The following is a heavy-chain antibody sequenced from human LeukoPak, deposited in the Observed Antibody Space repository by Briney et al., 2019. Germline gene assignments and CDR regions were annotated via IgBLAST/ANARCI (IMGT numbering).Heavy chain of an antibody. V-gene: IGHV1-2*02. J-gene: IGHJ2*01. CDR2: INPHSGGT. CDR3: ARGLLGDSRNWYFDL. D-gene: IGHD4-17*01. Sequence: EASVKVSCKASGYTFIGYYIHWVRQAPGQGLQWMGWINPHSGGTNYAQKFQGRVTMTRDTSISTAYMDLSSLTSDDTAVYYCARGLLGDSRNWYFDLWGRGTLVTVSS. CDR1: GYTFIGYY.